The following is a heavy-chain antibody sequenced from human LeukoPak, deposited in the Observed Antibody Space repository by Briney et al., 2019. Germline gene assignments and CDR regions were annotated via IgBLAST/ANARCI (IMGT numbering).Heavy chain of an antibody. CDR1: GFTFSSYW. J-gene: IGHJ4*02. D-gene: IGHD6-6*01. CDR2: INSDGSST. Sequence: GALRLSCAASGFTFSSYWMHWVRQAPGKGLVWVSRINSDGSSTSYADSVRGRFSISRDNAKNTLYLQMNSLRAEDTAVYYCARGLSGYASSLGYWGQGTLVTVSA. CDR3: ARGLSGYASSLGY. V-gene: IGHV3-74*01.